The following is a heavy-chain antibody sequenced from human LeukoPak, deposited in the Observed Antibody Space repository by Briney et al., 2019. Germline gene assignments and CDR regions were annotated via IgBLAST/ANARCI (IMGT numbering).Heavy chain of an antibody. V-gene: IGHV1-69*01. D-gene: IGHD1-26*01. J-gene: IGHJ4*02. CDR3: ARAREDGGATVIHFDY. CDR2: IIPIFGTA. Sequence: SVKVSCKASGGTFSSYAISWVRQAPGQGLEWMGGIIPIFGTANYAQKFQGRVTITADESTSTAYMELSSLRSEDTAVYYCARAREDGGATVIHFDYWGQGTLVTASS. CDR1: GGTFSSYA.